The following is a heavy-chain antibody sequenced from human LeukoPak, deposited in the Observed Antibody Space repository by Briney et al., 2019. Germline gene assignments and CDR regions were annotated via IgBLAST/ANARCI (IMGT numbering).Heavy chain of an antibody. D-gene: IGHD1-26*01. CDR1: GFRFSNNW. CDR2: IKKDGSEQ. V-gene: IGHV3-7*05. Sequence: PGGSLRLSCTISGFRFSNNWMNWVLHVPGKGLEWVANIKKDGSEQYYVDSVKGRFTISRDNAKNSLYLQMNSLRAEDTAVYYCARDFSAPHRGQGTLVTVSS. J-gene: IGHJ4*02. CDR3: ARDFSAPH.